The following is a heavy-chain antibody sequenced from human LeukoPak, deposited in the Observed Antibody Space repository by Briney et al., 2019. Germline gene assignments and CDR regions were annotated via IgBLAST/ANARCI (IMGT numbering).Heavy chain of an antibody. CDR2: INHSGST. J-gene: IGHJ4*02. Sequence: SETLPLTCAVYGGSFSGYYWSWIRQPPGKGLEWIGEINHSGSTNYNPSLKSRVTISVDTSKNQLTLKLSSVTAADTAVYYCAGPYDSSGFYSGPFDYWGQGTLVIVSS. D-gene: IGHD3-22*01. V-gene: IGHV4-34*01. CDR3: AGPYDSSGFYSGPFDY. CDR1: GGSFSGYY.